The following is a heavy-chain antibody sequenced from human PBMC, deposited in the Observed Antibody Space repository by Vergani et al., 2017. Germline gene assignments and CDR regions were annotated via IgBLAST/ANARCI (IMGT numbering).Heavy chain of an antibody. V-gene: IGHV1-69*12. J-gene: IGHJ6*02. Sequence: QVQLVQSGAEVKKPGSSVKVSCKASGGTFSSYVISWVRQAPGQGLEWMGGIIPIFGTANYAQKFQGRVTITADESTSTAYLELSSLRSDDTAVYYCARGSFYYYDTSGYPGGMDVWGQGTTVTVSS. CDR3: ARGSFYYYDTSGYPGGMDV. CDR2: IIPIFGTA. CDR1: GGTFSSYV. D-gene: IGHD3-22*01.